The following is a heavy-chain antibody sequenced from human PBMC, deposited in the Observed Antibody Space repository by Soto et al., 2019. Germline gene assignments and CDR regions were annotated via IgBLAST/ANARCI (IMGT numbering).Heavy chain of an antibody. V-gene: IGHV4-39*01. D-gene: IGHD3-22*01. Sequence: ASGTPSPTRPVPGGSIRSTIFYWAWVRQPPGKGLEWVGSIYYLGNTYYNPSLGSRVTISVDTSKNQFSLKLSSVTAADTAVFYCAGLYPYESSGYHLDYWSQGTLVTVSS. J-gene: IGHJ4*02. CDR3: AGLYPYESSGYHLDY. CDR1: GGSIRSTIFY. CDR2: IYYLGNT.